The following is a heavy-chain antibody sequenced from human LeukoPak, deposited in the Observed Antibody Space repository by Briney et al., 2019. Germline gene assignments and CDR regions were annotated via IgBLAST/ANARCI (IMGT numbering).Heavy chain of an antibody. J-gene: IGHJ4*02. D-gene: IGHD6-19*01. CDR3: AREAGYGSGWFGY. Sequence: GGSLRLSCAASGFTFSNYWMTWVRQAPGTGLEWVANIKQDGSEKYYVDSVKGRFTISRDNAENSLYLQMNSLRDEDTAVYYCAREAGYGSGWFGYWGQGTLVTVSS. CDR1: GFTFSNYW. CDR2: IKQDGSEK. V-gene: IGHV3-7*01.